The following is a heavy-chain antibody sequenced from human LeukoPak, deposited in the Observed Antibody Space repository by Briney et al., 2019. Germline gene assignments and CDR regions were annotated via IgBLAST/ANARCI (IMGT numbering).Heavy chain of an antibody. CDR3: ATSPSIVPGQI. Sequence: GGSLRLSCAASGFTFSSYAMSWVRQAPGKGLEWVSAISGSGGSTYYADSVKGRFTISRDNSKNTLYLQMNSLRAEDTAVYYCATSPSIVPGQIWGQGTLVTVSS. D-gene: IGHD2-8*01. J-gene: IGHJ4*02. V-gene: IGHV3-23*01. CDR1: GFTFSSYA. CDR2: ISGSGGST.